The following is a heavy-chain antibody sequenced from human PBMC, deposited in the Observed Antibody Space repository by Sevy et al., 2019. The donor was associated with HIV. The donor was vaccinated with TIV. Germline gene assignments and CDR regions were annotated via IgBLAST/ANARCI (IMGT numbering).Heavy chain of an antibody. CDR1: GDSVSSNSAA. Sequence: KQSQTLSLTCAISGDSVSSNSAAWNWIRQSPSRGLEWLGRTNYRSKWYNHDAVSVKSRVTINADTSKNQFSLQLKSVIPEDTAVYYCARVGELFGAFDIWGQGTMVTVSS. V-gene: IGHV6-1*01. CDR2: TNYRSKWYN. J-gene: IGHJ3*02. D-gene: IGHD3-10*01. CDR3: ARVGELFGAFDI.